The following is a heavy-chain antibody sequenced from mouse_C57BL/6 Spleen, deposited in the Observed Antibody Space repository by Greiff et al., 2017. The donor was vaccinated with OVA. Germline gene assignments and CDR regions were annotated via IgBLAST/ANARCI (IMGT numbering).Heavy chain of an antibody. Sequence: VQLQQPGAELVKPGASVKLSCKASGYTFTSYWMHWVKQRPGRGLEWIGRIDPNSGGTKYNEKFKSKATLTVDKPSSTAYMQLSSLTSEDSAVYYGASEGYSGSPYWYFDVWGTGTTVTVSS. D-gene: IGHD2-3*01. CDR3: ASEGYSGSPYWYFDV. CDR1: GYTFTSYW. CDR2: IDPNSGGT. J-gene: IGHJ1*03. V-gene: IGHV1-72*01.